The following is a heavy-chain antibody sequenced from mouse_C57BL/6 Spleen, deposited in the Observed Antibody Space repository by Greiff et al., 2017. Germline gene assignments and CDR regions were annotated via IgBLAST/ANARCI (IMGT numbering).Heavy chain of an antibody. V-gene: IGHV1-50*01. CDR3: ARDGVTTVVAKGAMDY. Sequence: VQLQQPGAELVKPGASVKLSCKASGYTFTSYWMQWVKQRPGQGLEWIGEIDPSDSYTNYNQKFKGQATLTVDTSSSTAYMQLSSLTSEDSAVYYCARDGVTTVVAKGAMDYWGQGTSVTVSS. D-gene: IGHD1-1*01. CDR2: IDPSDSYT. CDR1: GYTFTSYW. J-gene: IGHJ4*01.